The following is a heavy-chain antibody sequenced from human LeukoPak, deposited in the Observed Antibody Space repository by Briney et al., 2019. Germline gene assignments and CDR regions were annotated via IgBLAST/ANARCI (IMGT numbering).Heavy chain of an antibody. CDR1: GFTFGDYA. D-gene: IGHD4-23*01. CDR2: IRSKAYGGTT. V-gene: IGHV3-49*03. J-gene: IGHJ4*02. Sequence: PGGSLRLSCTASGFTFGDYAMSWFRQAPGKGLEWVGFIRSKAYGGTTEYAASVNGRFTISRDDSKSIAYLQMNSLKTEDTAVYYCTSGRYGGNSDYWGQGTLVTVSS. CDR3: TSGRYGGNSDY.